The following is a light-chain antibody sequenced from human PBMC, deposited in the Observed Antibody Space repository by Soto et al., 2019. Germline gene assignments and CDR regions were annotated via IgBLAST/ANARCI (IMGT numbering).Light chain of an antibody. V-gene: IGLV2-14*01. CDR1: SSDVGGYNY. Sequence: QSALTQPASVSGSPGQSITISCTGTSSDVGGYNYVSWYQQHPGKAPKLMIYDVSNRPSGVSNRFSGSKSGNTASLTISGLQAEVEADYYCRSYASSSTLVFGGGTKLTVL. J-gene: IGLJ2*01. CDR3: RSYASSSTLV. CDR2: DVS.